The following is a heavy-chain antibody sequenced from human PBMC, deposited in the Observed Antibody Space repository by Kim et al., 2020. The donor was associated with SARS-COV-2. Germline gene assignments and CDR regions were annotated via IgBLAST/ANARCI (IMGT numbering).Heavy chain of an antibody. J-gene: IGHJ4*02. CDR3: ASGYFDWLSTGEPIDY. Sequence: VKGRFTISRDNAKNSLYLQMNSLRAEDTAVYYCASGYFDWLSTGEPIDYWGQGTLVTVSS. V-gene: IGHV3-11*04. D-gene: IGHD3-9*01.